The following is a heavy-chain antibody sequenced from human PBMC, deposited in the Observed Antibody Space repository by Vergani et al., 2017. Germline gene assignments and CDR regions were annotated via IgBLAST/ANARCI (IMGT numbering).Heavy chain of an antibody. CDR2: IYHSGGA. CDR3: ARTESFILRYFHWAL. J-gene: IGHJ4*02. Sequence: QLHLQESGPGLVKPSETLSLTCTVSGGSITRSSYYWGWIRQPPGKGLEWIGNIYHSGGAYYNPSLKGRVTISVDTSKNQFFLEVTSVTAADTAIYFCARTESFILRYFHWALWGQGTLVTVSS. D-gene: IGHD3-9*01. CDR1: GGSITRSSYY. V-gene: IGHV4-39*01.